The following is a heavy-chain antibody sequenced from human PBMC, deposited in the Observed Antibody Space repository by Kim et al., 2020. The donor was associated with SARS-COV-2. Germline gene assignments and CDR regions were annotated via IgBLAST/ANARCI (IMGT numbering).Heavy chain of an antibody. D-gene: IGHD3-10*01. CDR1: GDSISSTTYY. V-gene: IGHV4-39*01. CDR3: ARHSPMVRGVVPGWFDP. CDR2: IYYTGTT. Sequence: SETLSLTCSVSGDSISSTTYYWGWVRQPPGRGLEWIGSIYYTGTTHYTPSLKSRVTISVDTSRNQFSLRLSSVTAADTAGYYCARHSPMVRGVVPGWFDPWGQGTLVTVSS. J-gene: IGHJ5*02.